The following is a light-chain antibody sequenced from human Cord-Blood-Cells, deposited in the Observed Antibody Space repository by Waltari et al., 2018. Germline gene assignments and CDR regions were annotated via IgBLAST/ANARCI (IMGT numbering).Light chain of an antibody. Sequence: DIVMTQSPDSLAVSLGARATINCQSSQSFLYISNNKNYLAWYQQKPGQPPKLLIYWASTRESGVPDRFSGSGSGTDFTLTISSLQAEDVAVYYCQQYYSTPLTFGGGTKVEIK. CDR3: QQYYSTPLT. CDR1: QSFLYISNNKNY. V-gene: IGKV4-1*01. CDR2: WAS. J-gene: IGKJ4*01.